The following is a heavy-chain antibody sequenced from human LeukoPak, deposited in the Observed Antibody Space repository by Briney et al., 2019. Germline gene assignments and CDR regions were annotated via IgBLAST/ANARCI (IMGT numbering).Heavy chain of an antibody. Sequence: GGSLRLSCAASGFTFSSYAMSWVRQAPGKGLEWVSAISGSGGSTYYADSVKGRFTISRDNSKNTVYLQMKSLRVEATAVYYCAKGLSAAGDYYFDYWGQGALVTVSS. V-gene: IGHV3-23*01. CDR1: GFTFSSYA. D-gene: IGHD2-21*01. CDR2: ISGSGGST. CDR3: AKGLSAAGDYYFDY. J-gene: IGHJ4*02.